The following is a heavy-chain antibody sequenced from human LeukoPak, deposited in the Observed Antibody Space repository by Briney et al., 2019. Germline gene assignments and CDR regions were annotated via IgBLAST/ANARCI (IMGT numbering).Heavy chain of an antibody. V-gene: IGHV3-7*03. D-gene: IGHD5-18*01. CDR1: GFTFTTYG. Sequence: PGGSLRLSCAASGFTFTTYGMSWVRQAPGKGLEWVANIKQDGSERYYVDSVKGRFTSSRDNAKNSLYLQMNSLRAEDTAVYYCARESGFGYSYGYSYMDVWGKGTTVTVSS. J-gene: IGHJ6*03. CDR2: IKQDGSER. CDR3: ARESGFGYSYGYSYMDV.